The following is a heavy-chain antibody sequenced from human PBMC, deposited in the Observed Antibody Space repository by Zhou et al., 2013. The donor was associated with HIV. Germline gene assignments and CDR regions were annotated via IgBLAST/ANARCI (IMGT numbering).Heavy chain of an antibody. CDR3: ARGDFWSGYPYYYYMDV. J-gene: IGHJ6*03. CDR2: IYTSGST. V-gene: IGHV4-4*07. CDR1: GGSISSYY. D-gene: IGHD3-3*01. Sequence: QVQLQESGPGLVKPSETLSLTCTVSGGSISSYYWSWIRQPAGKGLEWIGRIYTSGSTNYNPSLKSRVTMSVDTSKNQFSLKLSSVTAADTAVYYCARGDFWSGYPYYYYMDVWGKGPRVTVSS.